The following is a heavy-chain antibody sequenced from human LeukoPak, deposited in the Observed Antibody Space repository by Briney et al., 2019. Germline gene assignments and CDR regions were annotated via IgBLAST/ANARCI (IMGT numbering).Heavy chain of an antibody. J-gene: IGHJ5*02. D-gene: IGHD3-10*01. CDR1: GFTHSIFR. V-gene: IGHV3-30*18. CDR3: AKDSLATSGSSLGNWFDP. Sequence: GGSLRLSCAVSGFTHSIFRMLWVPQARGGGRVCVAVISSDGTNKFYADSVKGRFIISTDNSKKTLYLQMSSLRPEDTAVYYCAKDSLATSGSSLGNWFDPWGQGTLVAVSS. CDR2: ISSDGTNK.